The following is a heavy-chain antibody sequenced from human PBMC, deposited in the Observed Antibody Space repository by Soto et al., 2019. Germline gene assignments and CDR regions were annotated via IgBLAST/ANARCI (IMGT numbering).Heavy chain of an antibody. J-gene: IGHJ4*02. CDR2: IKQDGSEK. Sequence: EVQLVESGGGLVQPGGSLRLSCAVSGFTFSTYWMTWVRQAPGKGLEWVANIKQDGSEKHYVDSVKSRFTISRDNAKNSLYLQMNSLRAEDTAVYFCARGGSESDYWGQGTLVTVSS. V-gene: IGHV3-7*01. CDR1: GFTFSTYW. D-gene: IGHD3-10*01. CDR3: ARGGSESDY.